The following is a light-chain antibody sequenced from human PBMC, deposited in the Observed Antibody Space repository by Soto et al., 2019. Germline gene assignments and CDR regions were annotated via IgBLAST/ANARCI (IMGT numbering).Light chain of an antibody. J-gene: IGKJ1*01. Sequence: EIVLTQSPGTLSLSPVERATLSCRASQSVSSSYLAWYQQKPGQAPRLLIYGASSRATGIPDRFGGSGSGTDFTLTISRLEPEDFAVYYCQQYGSSPWTFGQGTKVEIK. CDR2: GAS. V-gene: IGKV3-20*01. CDR3: QQYGSSPWT. CDR1: QSVSSSY.